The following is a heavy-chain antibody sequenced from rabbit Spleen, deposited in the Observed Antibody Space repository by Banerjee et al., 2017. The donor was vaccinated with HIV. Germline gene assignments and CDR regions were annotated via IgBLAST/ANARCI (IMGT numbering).Heavy chain of an antibody. V-gene: IGHV1S40*01. CDR1: GFSFSSNYW. D-gene: IGHD1-1*01. J-gene: IGHJ4*01. Sequence: QSLEESGGDLVKPGASLTLTCTASGFSFSSNYWICWVRQPPGRGLEWIGSLYTGSGSTYYASWAKGRFTISKTSSTTVTLQMTSLTAADTATYFCAREYTDGSGLHLWGPGTLVTVS. CDR2: LYTGSGST. CDR3: AREYTDGSGLHL.